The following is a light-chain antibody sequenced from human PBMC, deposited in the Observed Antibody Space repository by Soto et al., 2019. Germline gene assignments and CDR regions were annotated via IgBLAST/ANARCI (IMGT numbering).Light chain of an antibody. CDR3: SSYTSSSTVV. J-gene: IGLJ2*01. V-gene: IGLV2-14*01. CDR1: SSDVGGYNY. CDR2: DVS. Sequence: QSVLTQPASVSGSPGQSITISCTGTSSDVGGYNYVSWYQQHPGKAPKLMIYDVSNRPSGVSNRFSGSKSGNTASLTISGLQAEDEADYYCSSYTSSSTVVFGGGTQLTLL.